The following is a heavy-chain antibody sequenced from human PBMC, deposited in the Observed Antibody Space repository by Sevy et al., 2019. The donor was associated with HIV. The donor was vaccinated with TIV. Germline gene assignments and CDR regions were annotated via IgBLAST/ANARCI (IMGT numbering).Heavy chain of an antibody. CDR2: INPSGGST. J-gene: IGHJ4*02. Sequence: ASVKVSCKASGYTFTSYYMHWVRQAPGKGLEWMGLINPSGGSTSYAQKFQGRVTMTRDTSTSTVYMELSSLRSEDTAVYYCVRASKMATIRDFDYWGQGTLVTVSS. V-gene: IGHV1-46*01. CDR1: GYTFTSYY. D-gene: IGHD5-12*01. CDR3: VRASKMATIRDFDY.